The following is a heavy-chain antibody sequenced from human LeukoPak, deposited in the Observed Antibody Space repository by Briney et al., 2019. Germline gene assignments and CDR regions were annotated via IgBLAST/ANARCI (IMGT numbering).Heavy chain of an antibody. CDR2: IWYDGSNK. CDR3: ARVPVYDILTGPYFDY. V-gene: IGHV3-33*01. CDR1: GFTFSSYG. D-gene: IGHD3-9*01. Sequence: GSLGLSCAASGFTFSSYGMHWVRQAPGKGLEWVAVIWYDGSNKYYADSVKGRFTISRDNSKNTLYLQMNSLRAEDTAVYYCARVPVYDILTGPYFDYWGQGTLVTVSS. J-gene: IGHJ4*02.